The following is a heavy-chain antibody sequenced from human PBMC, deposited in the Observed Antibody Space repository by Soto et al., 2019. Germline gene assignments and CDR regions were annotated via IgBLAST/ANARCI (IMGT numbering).Heavy chain of an antibody. J-gene: IGHJ4*02. CDR2: ISYDGNNE. CDR3: AKDTYYHDTTGYYVFDY. Sequence: GGSQRLSCTASGFIFSAYGIHWVRQAPGKGLEWVAVISYDGNNEHYADSVKGRFTISRDNSKNTLFLQMSSLGAEDTAVYYCAKDTYYHDTTGYYVFDYWGQGTLVTSPQ. CDR1: GFIFSAYG. V-gene: IGHV3-30*18. D-gene: IGHD3-22*01.